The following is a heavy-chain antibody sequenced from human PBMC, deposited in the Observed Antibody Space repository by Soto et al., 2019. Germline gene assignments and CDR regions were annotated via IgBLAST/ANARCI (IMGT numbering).Heavy chain of an antibody. V-gene: IGHV4-4*02. CDR2: IYHSGST. J-gene: IGHJ3*02. CDR1: GGSISSSNW. Sequence: SETLSLTCAVSGGSISSSNWWSWVRQPPGKGLEWIGEIYHSGSTNYNPSLKSRVTISVDKSKNQFSLKLSSVTAADTAVYYCARVGCSGGSCQTLGAFDIWGQGTMVTVSS. D-gene: IGHD2-15*01. CDR3: ARVGCSGGSCQTLGAFDI.